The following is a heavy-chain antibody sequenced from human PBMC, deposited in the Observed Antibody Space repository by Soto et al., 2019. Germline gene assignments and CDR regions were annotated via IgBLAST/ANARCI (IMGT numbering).Heavy chain of an antibody. CDR3: ARAWVGVPDY. CDR2: INHSGST. D-gene: IGHD2-8*01. J-gene: IGHJ4*01. CDR1: GGSFSGYY. Sequence: QVQLQQWGAGLLKPSETLSLTCAVYGGSFSGYYWSWIRQPPGKGLEWIGEINHSGSTIYNPSLKSRVTISVDTSKNQFSLKLNSVTAADTAVYYCARAWVGVPDYWGHGTLVTVSS. V-gene: IGHV4-34*01.